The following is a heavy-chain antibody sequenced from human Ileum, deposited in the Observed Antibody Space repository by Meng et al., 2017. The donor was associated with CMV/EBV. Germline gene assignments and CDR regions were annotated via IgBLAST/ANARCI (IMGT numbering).Heavy chain of an antibody. Sequence: QMHVVQSGTEVKKPCVSVNVSCKASGNIFTGYVMPWVRQAPGQGLEWVGCINLNSGVIDFAQKFQGRITLTRDTSITTAYMELTRLIYDDTAVYYCARENWVYDYWGQGTLVTVSS. CDR3: ARENWVYDY. CDR2: INLNSGVI. CDR1: GNIFTGYV. V-gene: IGHV1-2*02. J-gene: IGHJ4*02. D-gene: IGHD7-27*01.